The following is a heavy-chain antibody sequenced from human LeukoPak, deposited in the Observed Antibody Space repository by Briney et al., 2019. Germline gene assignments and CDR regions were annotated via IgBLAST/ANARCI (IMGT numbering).Heavy chain of an antibody. V-gene: IGHV3-21*04. D-gene: IGHD3-22*01. CDR3: TRLGVDSSGYYVDY. CDR1: GFTFSSYS. CDR2: ISSSSSYI. J-gene: IGHJ4*02. Sequence: GGSLRLSCAASGFTFSSYSMNWVRQAPGKGLEWVSSISSSSSYIYYADSVKGRFTISRDNAKNSLYLQMNSLKTEDTAVYYCTRLGVDSSGYYVDYWGQGTLVTVSS.